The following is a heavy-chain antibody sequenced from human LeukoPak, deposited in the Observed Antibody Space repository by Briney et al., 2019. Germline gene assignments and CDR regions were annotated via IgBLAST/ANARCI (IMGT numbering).Heavy chain of an antibody. Sequence: PGRSLRLSCAASGFTFSSYGMHWVRQAPGKGLEWVAVISSEGSEKFYADSVKGRFTISRDNSKNTLNLQMNILRVEDTAVYYCAKDKGREGDYWGQGTLVTVSS. J-gene: IGHJ4*02. V-gene: IGHV3-30*18. D-gene: IGHD1-26*01. CDR3: AKDKGREGDY. CDR1: GFTFSSYG. CDR2: ISSEGSEK.